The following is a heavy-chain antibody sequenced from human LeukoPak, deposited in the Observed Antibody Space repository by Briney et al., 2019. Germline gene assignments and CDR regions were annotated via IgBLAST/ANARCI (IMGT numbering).Heavy chain of an antibody. V-gene: IGHV3-30*03. CDR1: GFTFSNYG. CDR2: ISYDGSKK. D-gene: IGHD6-13*01. Sequence: GGSLRLSCAASGFTFSNYGMHWVRQAPGKGLEGVAVISYDGSKKYYADSVKGRFTISRDNSKSTLYLQMDTLRAEDTAVYYCASGEQQLVVGGIDYWGQGTLVTVSS. J-gene: IGHJ4*02. CDR3: ASGEQQLVVGGIDY.